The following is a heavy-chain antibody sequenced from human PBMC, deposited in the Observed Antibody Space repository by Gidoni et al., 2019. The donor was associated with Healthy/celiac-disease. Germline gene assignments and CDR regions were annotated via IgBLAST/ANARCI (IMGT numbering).Heavy chain of an antibody. CDR3: ARDVVTVTLFGSWYFDL. J-gene: IGHJ2*01. D-gene: IGHD4-17*01. CDR1: GGSISSGSYY. V-gene: IGHV4-61*02. CDR2: IYTSGST. Sequence: QVQLQESGPGLVKPSQTLSLTCTVSGGSISSGSYYWSWIRQPAGKGLEWIGRIYTSGSTNYNPSLKSRVTISVDTSKNQFSLKLSSVTAADTAVYYCARDVVTVTLFGSWYFDLWGRGTLVTVSS.